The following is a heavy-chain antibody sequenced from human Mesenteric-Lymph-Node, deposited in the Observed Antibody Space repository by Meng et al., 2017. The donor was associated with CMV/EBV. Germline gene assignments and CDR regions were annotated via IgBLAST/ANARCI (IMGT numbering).Heavy chain of an antibody. CDR2: IYYSGRT. CDR3: ARHLYTSGWYTTFDY. D-gene: IGHD6-19*01. CDR1: GGSISSSTYH. J-gene: IGHJ4*02. V-gene: IGHV4-39*01. Sequence: GSLRLSCPVSGGSISSSTYHWGWIRQPPGKGLEWIGSIYYSGRTYYNPSLKSRVTISVDTFKNQFSLKLISVTAADTAVYYCARHLYTSGWYTTFDYWGQGARVTVSS.